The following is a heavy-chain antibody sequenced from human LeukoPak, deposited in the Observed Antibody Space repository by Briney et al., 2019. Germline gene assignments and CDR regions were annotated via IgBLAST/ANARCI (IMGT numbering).Heavy chain of an antibody. CDR1: GYTFTSYA. Sequence: ASVKVSCKASGYTFTSYAFRWVRQAPGQGLEWMGWSSAYNGNTNYAQNLQGRVTMTTDTSTSTAYMELRSRRSEDTAVYYCARGIAAADDAFDIWGQGTMVTVSS. V-gene: IGHV1-18*01. CDR2: SSAYNGNT. J-gene: IGHJ3*02. D-gene: IGHD6-13*01. CDR3: ARGIAAADDAFDI.